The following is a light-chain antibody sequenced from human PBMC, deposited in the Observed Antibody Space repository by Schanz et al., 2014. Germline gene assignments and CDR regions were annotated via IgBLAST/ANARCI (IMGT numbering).Light chain of an antibody. CDR3: QQYNNWPPTFI. CDR1: QSVSSSY. J-gene: IGKJ3*01. CDR2: GAS. Sequence: EILLTQSPATLSLSPGERATLSCRASQSVSSSYLAWYQQKPGQAPRLLIYGASSRATGIPARFSGSGSGTEFTLTISSLQSEDFAVYYCQQYNNWPPTFIFGPGTKVDIK. V-gene: IGKV3-15*01.